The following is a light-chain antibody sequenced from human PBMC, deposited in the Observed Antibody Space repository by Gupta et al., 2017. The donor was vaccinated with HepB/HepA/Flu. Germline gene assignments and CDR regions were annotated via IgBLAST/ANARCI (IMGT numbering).Light chain of an antibody. V-gene: IGLV2-8*01. CDR2: EVH. CDR3: SSYAGDNTVI. Sequence: QSALTQPPSASGSPGQSVTIPGPATSSDIRVYYYVAWYQQYPGKAPKLLIYEVHNRPSGVPDRFSGSRSGNTASLTVSGLQAEDEADYYCSSYAGDNTVIFGGGTKLTVL. CDR1: SSDIRVYYY. J-gene: IGLJ2*01.